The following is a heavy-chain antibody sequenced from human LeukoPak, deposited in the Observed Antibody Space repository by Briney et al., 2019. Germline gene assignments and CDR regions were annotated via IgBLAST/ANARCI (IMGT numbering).Heavy chain of an antibody. CDR2: VLRSGST. Sequence: PSETLSLTCAVSGGSISSDNWWSWIRQPPGKGLEWIGEVLRSGSTNCNPSLKSRVTMSIDKSKNQFSLKVNSVTAVDTAVYYCATYYDTSGYRFDYWGQGTLVTVSS. CDR3: ATYYDTSGYRFDY. CDR1: GGSISSDNW. J-gene: IGHJ4*02. D-gene: IGHD3-22*01. V-gene: IGHV4-4*02.